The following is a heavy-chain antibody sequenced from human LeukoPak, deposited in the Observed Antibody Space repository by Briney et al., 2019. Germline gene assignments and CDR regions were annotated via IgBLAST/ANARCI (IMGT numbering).Heavy chain of an antibody. D-gene: IGHD5-18*01. V-gene: IGHV4-34*01. J-gene: IGHJ6*03. CDR3: AKLAESNTAMNSYYYYYMDV. Sequence: SETLSVTCAVYGGSFSGYYWSWIRQPPGKGLEWVGEINHRGSTNYNPYLKSRVTISVDTSKNQFPLKPSSVTAADMAVYYCAKLAESNTAMNSYYYYYMDVWGKGTTVTVSS. CDR1: GGSFSGYY. CDR2: INHRGST.